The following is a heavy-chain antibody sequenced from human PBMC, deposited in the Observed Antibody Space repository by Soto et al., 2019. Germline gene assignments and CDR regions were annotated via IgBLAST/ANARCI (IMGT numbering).Heavy chain of an antibody. Sequence: QVQLVESGGGLVKPGGSLRLSCAASGFTFSDYYMSWIRQAPGKGLEWVSYISSSSTYTKYADSVKGRFIISRDNAKNSVYLQMNSVRAEDTAVYYCARGGPDAFDIWGQGTMVTVSS. CDR3: ARGGPDAFDI. V-gene: IGHV3-11*05. J-gene: IGHJ3*02. CDR2: ISSSSTYT. CDR1: GFTFSDYY.